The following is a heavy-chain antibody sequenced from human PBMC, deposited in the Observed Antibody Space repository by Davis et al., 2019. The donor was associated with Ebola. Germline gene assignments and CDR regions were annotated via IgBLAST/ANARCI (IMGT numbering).Heavy chain of an antibody. CDR2: INSDGSST. CDR3: ARVRGWYRDYWYFDL. Sequence: GESLKISCAASGFTFSSYWMHWVRQAPGKGLVWVSRINSDGSSTSYADSVKGRFTISRDNAKNTLYLQMNSLRAEDTAVYYYARVRGWYRDYWYFDLWGRGTLVTVSS. J-gene: IGHJ2*01. V-gene: IGHV3-74*01. CDR1: GFTFSSYW. D-gene: IGHD6-19*01.